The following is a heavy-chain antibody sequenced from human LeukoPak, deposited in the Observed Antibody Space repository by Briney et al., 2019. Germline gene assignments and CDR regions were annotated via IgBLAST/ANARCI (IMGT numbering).Heavy chain of an antibody. CDR2: MSPNSGDT. CDR1: GYTFTSYD. J-gene: IGHJ4*02. CDR3: ARDNSSGCSH. Sequence: ASVKVSCKASGYTFTSYDFNWVRQATGQRPEWMGWMSPNSGDTGYAQKFQDRVTMTRNTSISTAYMELSSLRSDDTAVYYCARDNSSGCSHWGQGTLVTVSS. D-gene: IGHD6-19*01. V-gene: IGHV1-8*01.